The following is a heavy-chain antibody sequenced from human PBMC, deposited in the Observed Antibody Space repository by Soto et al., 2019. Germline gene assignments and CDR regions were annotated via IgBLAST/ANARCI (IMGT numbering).Heavy chain of an antibody. J-gene: IGHJ4*02. CDR2: ISAYNGNT. CDR3: ARDARGVYSYGSIDY. D-gene: IGHD5-18*01. Sequence: ASVKVSCKASGYTFTSYGISWVRQAPGQGLEWMGWISAYNGNTNYAQKLQGRVTMTTDTSTSTAYMELRSLRSDDTAVYYCARDARGVYSYGSIDYWGQGTLVTVS. CDR1: GYTFTSYG. V-gene: IGHV1-18*01.